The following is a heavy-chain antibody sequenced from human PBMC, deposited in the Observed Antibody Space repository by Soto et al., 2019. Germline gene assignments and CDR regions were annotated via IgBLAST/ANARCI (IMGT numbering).Heavy chain of an antibody. CDR1: GFTFSSYH. CDR3: AREARGFDY. CDR2: ISSTGSTT. J-gene: IGHJ4*02. Sequence: EVQLVESGGGSIQTGGSLRLSCAASGFTFSSYHMNWVRQAPGKGLEWISYISSTGSTTYYADSVKGRFTTSRDNAKNSLFLQMNSLRDEDTAVYYCAREARGFDYWGQGTLVTVSS. V-gene: IGHV3-48*02. D-gene: IGHD3-10*01.